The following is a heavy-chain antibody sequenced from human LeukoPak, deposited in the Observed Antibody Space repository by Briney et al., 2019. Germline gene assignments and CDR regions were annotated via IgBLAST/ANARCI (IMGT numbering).Heavy chain of an antibody. Sequence: ASVKVSFKSSGYTFTVYYMHWLRQAPGQGLEWMGWINPSSGVTEYAQNFQGRVTMTRGTSISTAYMDVTILRPNATAVYYCARESYEDYYFDYWGQGTLVTVSS. J-gene: IGHJ4*02. CDR3: ARESYEDYYFDY. CDR1: GYTFTVYY. V-gene: IGHV1-2*02. CDR2: INPSSGVT. D-gene: IGHD5-12*01.